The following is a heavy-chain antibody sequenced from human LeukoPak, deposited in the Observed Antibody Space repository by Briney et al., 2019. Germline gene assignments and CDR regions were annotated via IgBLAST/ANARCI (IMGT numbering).Heavy chain of an antibody. J-gene: IGHJ3*02. V-gene: IGHV1-2*02. Sequence: LEWIAWINPNSGGTTYAQTFQGTVTMTRDTSISTAYMELSRLRSADTAVYYCARARLAFDIWGQGTXVTVSS. D-gene: IGHD4-11*01. CDR2: INPNSGGT. CDR3: ARARLAFDI.